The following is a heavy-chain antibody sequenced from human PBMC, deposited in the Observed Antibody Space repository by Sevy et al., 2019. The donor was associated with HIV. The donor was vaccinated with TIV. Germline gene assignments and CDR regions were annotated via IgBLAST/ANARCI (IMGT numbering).Heavy chain of an antibody. V-gene: IGHV3-48*01. CDR1: GFTFTSYS. CDR2: ISSGSTTI. CDR3: AKDRYGSGSYLFYYYYYGMDV. J-gene: IGHJ6*02. D-gene: IGHD3-10*01. Sequence: GGSLRLSCAASGFTFTSYSMNWVRQAPGKGLEWVSYISSGSTTIYYADSVKGRFTISRDNAKNSVYLQMYSLRAEDTAVYYCAKDRYGSGSYLFYYYYYGMDVWGQGTTVTVSS.